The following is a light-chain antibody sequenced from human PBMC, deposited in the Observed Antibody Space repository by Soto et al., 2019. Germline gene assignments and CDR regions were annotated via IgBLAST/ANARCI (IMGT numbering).Light chain of an antibody. CDR3: SSYRSSSTFVV. CDR1: ISDVGGYSY. Sequence: QSALTQPASVSGSPGQSITISCTGTISDVGGYSYVSWYQQHPGKAPKLMIYDVSNRPSGVSYRFSGSKSDNTASLTISGLQAEDEADYYCSSYRSSSTFVVFGGGTQLTVL. CDR2: DVS. J-gene: IGLJ2*01. V-gene: IGLV2-14*03.